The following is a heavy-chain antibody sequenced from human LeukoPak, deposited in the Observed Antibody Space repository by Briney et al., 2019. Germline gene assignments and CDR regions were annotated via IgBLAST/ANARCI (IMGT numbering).Heavy chain of an antibody. Sequence: GGSLRLSCAASGFTFDDYAMHWVRQGPGKGLEWVSGISWNSGSRGYADSVEGRFTISRDNAKNSLYLQMNSLRAEDTALYYCAKDKEYQLGQSLHFDYWGQGTLVTVSS. J-gene: IGHJ4*02. CDR3: AKDKEYQLGQSLHFDY. CDR1: GFTFDDYA. V-gene: IGHV3-9*01. D-gene: IGHD7-27*01. CDR2: ISWNSGSR.